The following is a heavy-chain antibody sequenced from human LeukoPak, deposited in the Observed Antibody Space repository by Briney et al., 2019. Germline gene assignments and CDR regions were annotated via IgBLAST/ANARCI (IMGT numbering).Heavy chain of an antibody. V-gene: IGHV1-18*01. D-gene: IGHD1-7*01. CDR2: ISAYNGNT. CDR1: GYTFTSYG. J-gene: IGHJ1*01. Sequence: GASVKVSCKASGYTFTSYGISWVRQAPGQGLEWMGWISAYNGNTNYAQKLQGRVTMTTDTSTSTAYMELSSLRSEDTAVYYCATLRPLRTSSQLELRPEYFQHWGQGTLVTVSS. CDR3: ATLRPLRTSSQLELRPEYFQH.